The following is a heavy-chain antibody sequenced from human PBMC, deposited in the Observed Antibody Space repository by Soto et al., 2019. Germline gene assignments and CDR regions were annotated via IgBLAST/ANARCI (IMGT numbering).Heavy chain of an antibody. CDR3: ARDSRSYSSSSEVGY. CDR2: IWYDGSNK. Sequence: LRLSCAASGFTFSSYGMHWARQAPGKGLEWVAVIWYDGSNKYYADSVKGRFTIPRDNSKNTLYLQMNSLRAEDTAVYYCARDSRSYSSSSEVGYWGQGTLVTVSS. CDR1: GFTFSSYG. D-gene: IGHD6-6*01. V-gene: IGHV3-33*01. J-gene: IGHJ4*02.